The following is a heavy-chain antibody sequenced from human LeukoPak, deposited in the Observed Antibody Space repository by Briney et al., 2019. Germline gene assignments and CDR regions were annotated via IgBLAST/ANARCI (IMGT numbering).Heavy chain of an antibody. J-gene: IGHJ3*01. CDR3: AREIGYCAGGNCYFGAFDV. D-gene: IGHD2-15*01. V-gene: IGHV4-59*01. CDR1: GGSISSYY. CDR2: IYSGGST. Sequence: SETLSLTCTVSGGSISSYYWSWIRQPPGKGLEYIGYIYSGGSTNYNPSLKSRVTISVDTSKNLFSLKLTSVTAADTAVYYCAREIGYCAGGNCYFGAFDVWGQGTMVSVSS.